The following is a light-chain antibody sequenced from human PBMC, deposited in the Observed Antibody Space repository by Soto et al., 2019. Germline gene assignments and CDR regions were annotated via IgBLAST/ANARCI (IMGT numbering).Light chain of an antibody. J-gene: IGKJ2*01. V-gene: IGKV3-15*01. CDR2: GAS. CDR1: QSVSSN. CDR3: QQYNNWPPYT. Sequence: EIAMTQSPATLSVSPGERATLSCRASQSVSSNLAWYQQKPGQAPRLLIYGASTRATGIPVRFSGSGSGTEFTLTISSLQSEEFAVYYSQQYNNWPPYTFGQGTKLEIK.